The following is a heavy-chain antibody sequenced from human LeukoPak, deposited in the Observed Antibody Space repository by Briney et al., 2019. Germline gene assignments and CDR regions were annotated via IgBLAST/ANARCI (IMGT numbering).Heavy chain of an antibody. CDR3: ARGKSGSHSRPFDY. D-gene: IGHD1-26*01. Sequence: PGGSLGLSCAASGFSVSDNYMSWVRQAPGKGLGWVSLLYSGGSTHYADSVKGRFTISRDKSNNMLSLQMNSLRAEDTAVYYCARGKSGSHSRPFDYWGQGTLVTVSS. J-gene: IGHJ4*02. CDR1: GFSVSDNY. CDR2: LYSGGST. V-gene: IGHV3-66*01.